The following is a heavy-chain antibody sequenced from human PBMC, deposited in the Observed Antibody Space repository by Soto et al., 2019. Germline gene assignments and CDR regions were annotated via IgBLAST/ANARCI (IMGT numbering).Heavy chain of an antibody. CDR3: VRASGDYSFDF. CDR1: GFTFSDHY. Sequence: PGGSLRLSCAASGFTFSDHYMDWVRQAPGKGLEWVGRTRKRTNSYTTEYAASVKGRFTISRDDSKNSLYLQMNSLETEDTALYYCVRASGDYSFDFWGQGTLVTVSS. V-gene: IGHV3-72*01. CDR2: TRKRTNSYTT. D-gene: IGHD1-26*01. J-gene: IGHJ4*02.